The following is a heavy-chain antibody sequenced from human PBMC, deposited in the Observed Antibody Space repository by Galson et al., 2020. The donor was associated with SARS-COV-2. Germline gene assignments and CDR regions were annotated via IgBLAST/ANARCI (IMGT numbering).Heavy chain of an antibody. D-gene: IGHD1-26*01. CDR3: AKDRTVHSGRYMYFQH. CDR1: GFTFSSYA. J-gene: IGHJ1*01. V-gene: IGHV3-23*01. Sequence: GESLKISCAASGFTFSSYAMSWVRQAPGKGLEWVSASSGSGGSTYYADSVKGRFTISRDNSKNTLYLQMNSLRAEDTAVYYCAKDRTVHSGRYMYFQHWGQGTLVTVSS. CDR2: SSGSGGST.